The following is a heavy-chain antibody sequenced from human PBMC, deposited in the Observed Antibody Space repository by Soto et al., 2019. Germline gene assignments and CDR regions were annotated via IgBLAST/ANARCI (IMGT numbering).Heavy chain of an antibody. CDR3: AGTPRAQMIVLESATWFDY. D-gene: IGHD2-15*01. CDR1: GYTFTTYG. Sequence: ASVKVSCKASGYTFTTYGFNWVRQAPGQGLEWMGWISPYNGDTNYAQNFQGRVTLTTDTSTSTAYMELRSLTSDDTAVYYCAGTPRAQMIVLESATWFDYWGQGPRVTVST. V-gene: IGHV1-18*04. CDR2: ISPYNGDT. J-gene: IGHJ4*02.